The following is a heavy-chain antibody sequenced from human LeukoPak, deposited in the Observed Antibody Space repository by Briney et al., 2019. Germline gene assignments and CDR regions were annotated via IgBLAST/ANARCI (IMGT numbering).Heavy chain of an antibody. CDR3: ATGYSSSWYDY. Sequence: ASVKVSCKVSGDTLTELSMHWVRQAPGKGLEWMVGFNPEDGETIYAQKFQGRVTMTEDTSTDTAYMELSSLRSEDTAVYYCATGYSSSWYDYWGQGTMVTVSS. V-gene: IGHV1-24*01. CDR2: FNPEDGET. D-gene: IGHD6-13*01. CDR1: GDTLTELS. J-gene: IGHJ4*02.